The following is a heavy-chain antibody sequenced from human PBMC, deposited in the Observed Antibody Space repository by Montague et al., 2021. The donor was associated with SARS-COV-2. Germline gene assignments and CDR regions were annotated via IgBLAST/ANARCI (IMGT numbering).Heavy chain of an antibody. J-gene: IGHJ5*02. D-gene: IGHD3-10*01. Sequence: SETLSLTCAVYSGSFSGYSWTWIRQPPGKGLEWLGEISDRGHTTYNPSLKSRVTMSLDTSNNQFSLKLTSVTAADTALYYCARVKVVSGSYFVGHNWFDPWGQGTLVTVSS. V-gene: IGHV4-34*01. CDR1: SGSFSGYS. CDR2: ISDRGHT. CDR3: ARVKVVSGSYFVGHNWFDP.